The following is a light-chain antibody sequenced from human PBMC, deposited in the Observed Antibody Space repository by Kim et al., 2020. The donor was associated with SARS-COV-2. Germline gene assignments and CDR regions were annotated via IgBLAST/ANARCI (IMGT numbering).Light chain of an antibody. CDR2: GAS. CDR1: QSVSSIY. Sequence: LVQRESVTLTSRASQSVSSIYLAWYQQNPAQAPRLLIYGASSRATGIPDRFSGSGSGTDFTLTISRLEPEDFAVYYCQQYGSSPRTFGQGTKWRS. CDR3: QQYGSSPRT. J-gene: IGKJ2*02. V-gene: IGKV3-20*01.